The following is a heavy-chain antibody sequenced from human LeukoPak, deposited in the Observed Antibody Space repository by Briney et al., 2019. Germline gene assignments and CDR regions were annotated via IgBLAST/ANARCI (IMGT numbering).Heavy chain of an antibody. V-gene: IGHV3-21*01. CDR3: ATETIGRHYDY. CDR1: GFTFSSCG. J-gene: IGHJ4*02. CDR2: IGPTGTDR. D-gene: IGHD1-14*01. Sequence: GGSLRLSCAASGFTFSSCGFNWVRQAPGKGLEWVSSIGPTGTDRYYADSVRGQFTISRDNAKNSMYLQMDSLRDEDTAVYYCATETIGRHYDYWGQGTLLTVSS.